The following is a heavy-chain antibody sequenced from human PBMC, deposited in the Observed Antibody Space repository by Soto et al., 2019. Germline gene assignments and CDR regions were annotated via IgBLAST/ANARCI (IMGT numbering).Heavy chain of an antibody. D-gene: IGHD5-18*01. CDR3: ARGDSGYSYGYEIFDY. CDR1: GGSISSSSYY. Sequence: QLQLQESGPGLVKPSETLSLTCTVSGGSISSSSYYWGWIRQPPGKGLEWIGSIYYSGSTYYNPSLKSRVTISVDTSKNQFSLKLSSVTAADTAVYYCARGDSGYSYGYEIFDYWGQGTLVTVSS. CDR2: IYYSGST. V-gene: IGHV4-39*01. J-gene: IGHJ4*02.